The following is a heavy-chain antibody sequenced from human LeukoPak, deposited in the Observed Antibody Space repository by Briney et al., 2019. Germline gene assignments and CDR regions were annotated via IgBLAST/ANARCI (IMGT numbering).Heavy chain of an antibody. CDR3: AKVFPWFGELSTFDY. J-gene: IGHJ4*02. V-gene: IGHV3-23*01. D-gene: IGHD3-10*01. CDR1: GFTFSSYA. CDR2: ISGSGGST. Sequence: GGSLRLSCAASGFTFSSYAMSWVRQAPGKGLEWVSVISGSGGSTYYADSVKGRFTISRDNSKNTLYLQMNSLRAEDTAVYYCAKVFPWFGELSTFDYWGQGTLVTVSS.